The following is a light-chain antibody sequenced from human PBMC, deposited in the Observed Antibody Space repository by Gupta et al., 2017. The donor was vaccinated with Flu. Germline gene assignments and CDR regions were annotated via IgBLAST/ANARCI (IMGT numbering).Light chain of an antibody. J-gene: IGLJ2*01. CDR1: DLGSKT. Sequence: SYVLTQPPSVAVAPGQTASIVCGGHDLGSKTVHWYQQKPGQAPVLVVYDNSDRPSGSHERFSGSNSENTATLTISRVEVADEADFYCQVWDISSDAVVFGGGTKLTGL. V-gene: IGLV3-21*02. CDR3: QVWDISSDAVV. CDR2: DNS.